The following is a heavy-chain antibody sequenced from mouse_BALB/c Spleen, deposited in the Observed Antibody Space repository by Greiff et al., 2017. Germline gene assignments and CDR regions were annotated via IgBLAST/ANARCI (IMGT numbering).Heavy chain of an antibody. Sequence: DVQLVESGGGLVKPGGSLKLSCAASGFTFSDYYMYWVRQTPEKRLEWVATISDGGSYTYYPDSVKGRFTISRDNAKNNLYLQMSSLKSEDTAMYYCARDKHYGYDGRVWFAYWGQGTLVTVSA. CDR1: GFTFSDYY. CDR2: ISDGGSYT. D-gene: IGHD2-2*01. CDR3: ARDKHYGYDGRVWFAY. J-gene: IGHJ3*01. V-gene: IGHV5-4*02.